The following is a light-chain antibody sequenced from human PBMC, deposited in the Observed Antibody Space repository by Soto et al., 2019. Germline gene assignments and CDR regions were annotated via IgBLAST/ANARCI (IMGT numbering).Light chain of an antibody. CDR2: RNN. CDR3: AAWDASLNGPV. Sequence: QSVLTQPPSASGTPGQRVTISCSGSSSNIGNNYVYWYQHLPGTAPKLLIYRNNQRPSGVPDRFSGSKSGTSASLAISGLRSADESDYYCAAWDASLNGPVFGGGTTPTVL. J-gene: IGLJ2*01. CDR1: SSNIGNNY. V-gene: IGLV1-47*01.